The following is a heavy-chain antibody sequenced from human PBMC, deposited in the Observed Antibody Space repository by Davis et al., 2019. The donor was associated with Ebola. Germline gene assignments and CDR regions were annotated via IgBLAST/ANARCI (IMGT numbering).Heavy chain of an antibody. D-gene: IGHD1-14*01. Sequence: KVSCKGSGYSFTSYWIGWVRQMPGKGLEWMGIIYAGDSDTRYSPSFQGQVTISADKSVSTAYLQWSGLKASDTAMYYCARFRSRNYYYYGMDVWGQGTTVTVSS. J-gene: IGHJ6*02. V-gene: IGHV5-51*01. CDR1: GYSFTSYW. CDR3: ARFRSRNYYYYGMDV. CDR2: IYAGDSDT.